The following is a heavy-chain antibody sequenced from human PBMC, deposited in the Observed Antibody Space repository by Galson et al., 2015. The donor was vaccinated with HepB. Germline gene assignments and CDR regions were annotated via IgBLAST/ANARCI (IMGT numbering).Heavy chain of an antibody. CDR3: ARDTGGFDWLLPHYYYYYYMDV. V-gene: IGHV3-21*01. J-gene: IGHJ6*03. D-gene: IGHD3-9*01. Sequence: SLRLSCAASGFTLSSYSMNWVRQAPGKGLEWVSSISSSSSYIYYADSVKGRFTISRGNAKNSLYLQMNSLRAEDTAVYYCARDTGGFDWLLPHYYYYYYMDVWGKGTTVTVSS. CDR2: ISSSSSYI. CDR1: GFTLSSYS.